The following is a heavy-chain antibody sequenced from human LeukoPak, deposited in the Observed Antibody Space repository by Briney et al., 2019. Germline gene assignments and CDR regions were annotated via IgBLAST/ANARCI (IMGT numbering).Heavy chain of an antibody. V-gene: IGHV4-59*01. D-gene: IGHD3-10*01. Sequence: PSETLSLTCTVSGGSISGYYWSWIRQPPGKGLEWIGYIYYSGSTNYNPSLKSRVTISVDTSKNQFSLKLSSVTAADTAVYYCARWNYYSSGSRPFDYWGQGTLVTVSS. CDR1: GGSISGYY. CDR3: ARWNYYSSGSRPFDY. J-gene: IGHJ4*02. CDR2: IYYSGST.